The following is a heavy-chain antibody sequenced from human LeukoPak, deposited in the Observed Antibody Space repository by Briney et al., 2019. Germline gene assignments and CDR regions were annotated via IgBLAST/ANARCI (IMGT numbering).Heavy chain of an antibody. Sequence: MPSETLSLTCTVSGVSISSSSYYWGWIRQPPGQGLEWIVDINHSGSTNYNPSLKSRATISVDTSKNQFSLMLNSVTAADTAVYYCARAHEYQPLLYRGAGFDPWGQGTLVTVSS. J-gene: IGHJ5*02. CDR1: GVSISSSSYY. V-gene: IGHV4-39*07. CDR3: ARAHEYQPLLYRGAGFDP. CDR2: INHSGST. D-gene: IGHD2-2*02.